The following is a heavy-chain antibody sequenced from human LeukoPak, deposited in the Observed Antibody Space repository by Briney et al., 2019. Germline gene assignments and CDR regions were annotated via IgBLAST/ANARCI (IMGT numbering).Heavy chain of an antibody. CDR2: INHSGST. J-gene: IGHJ4*02. V-gene: IGHV4-34*01. CDR3: ARFAYDSSGYYYVWTNYFDY. CDR1: GGSFSGYY. D-gene: IGHD3-22*01. Sequence: SVTLSLTCAVYGGSFSGYYWSWIRQPPGKGLEWIGEINHSGSTNYNPSLKSRVTISVDTSKNQFSLKLSSVTAADTAVYYCARFAYDSSGYYYVWTNYFDYWGQGTLVTVSS.